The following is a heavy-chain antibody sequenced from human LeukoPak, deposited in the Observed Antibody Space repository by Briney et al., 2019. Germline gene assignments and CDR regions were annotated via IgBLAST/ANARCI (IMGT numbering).Heavy chain of an antibody. D-gene: IGHD6-19*01. V-gene: IGHV1-69*05. Sequence: SVKVSCKASGGTFSSYAFSWVRQAPGQGLEWMGGIIPIFGTANYAQKFQGRVTITTDESTSTAYMELSSLRSEDTSLYYCARSYSSGQKTYSFDCWGQGTLVTVSS. CDR3: ARSYSSGQKTYSFDC. CDR1: GGTFSSYA. CDR2: IIPIFGTA. J-gene: IGHJ4*02.